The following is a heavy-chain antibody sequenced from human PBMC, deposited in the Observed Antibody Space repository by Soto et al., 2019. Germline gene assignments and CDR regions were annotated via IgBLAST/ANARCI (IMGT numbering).Heavy chain of an antibody. J-gene: IGHJ5*02. V-gene: IGHV2-5*02. Sequence: SGPTLVNPPQTLTLTCTFSGFSLSTSGVGVGWIRQPPGKALEWLALIYWDDDKRYSPSLKSRLTITKDTSKNQVVLTMTNMDPVDTATYYFAHSEIEYSSSSGSWFDPWGQGTLVTVSS. CDR3: AHSEIEYSSSSGSWFDP. CDR2: IYWDDDK. D-gene: IGHD6-6*01. CDR1: GFSLSTSGVG.